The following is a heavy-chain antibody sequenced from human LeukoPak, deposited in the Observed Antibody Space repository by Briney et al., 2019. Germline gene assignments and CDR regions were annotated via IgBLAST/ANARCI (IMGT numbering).Heavy chain of an antibody. Sequence: GGSLRLSCAASGFTFGNYAMNWVRQAPGKGLEWVSTISGNGAFTYYADSVQGRFTISRDNSKNTLSVQMNSLRAEDTAVYYCAKDSSSYDWGYMDVWGKGTTVTISS. CDR3: AKDSSSYDWGYMDV. V-gene: IGHV3-23*01. CDR1: GFTFGNYA. D-gene: IGHD3-22*01. J-gene: IGHJ6*03. CDR2: ISGNGAFT.